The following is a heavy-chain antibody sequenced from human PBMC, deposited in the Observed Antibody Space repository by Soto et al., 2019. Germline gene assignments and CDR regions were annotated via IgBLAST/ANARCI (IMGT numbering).Heavy chain of an antibody. CDR1: GFTFSSYG. V-gene: IGHV3-33*01. CDR2: IWYDGSNK. J-gene: IGHJ6*02. D-gene: IGHD3-10*01. Sequence: QVQLVESGGGVVQPGRSLRLSCAASGFTFSSYGMHWVRQAPGKGLEWVAVIWYDGSNKYYADSVKGRFTISRDNSKNTLYLQMKSLRAEDTAVYYCARDGTYGSGDYYYYGMDVWGQGTTVTVSS. CDR3: ARDGTYGSGDYYYYGMDV.